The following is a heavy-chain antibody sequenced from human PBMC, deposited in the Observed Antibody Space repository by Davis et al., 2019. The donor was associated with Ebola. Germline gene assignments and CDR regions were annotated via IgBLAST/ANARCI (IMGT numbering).Heavy chain of an antibody. Sequence: PGGSLRLSCAASGFTFSDYYMSWIRQAPGKGLEWVSYISSSGSIIYYADSVKGRFTISRDNAKNSLYLQMNSLRADDTAVYYCDARPCRGNTCYTWGEDVWGQGTTVTVSS. CDR1: GFTFSDYY. CDR2: ISSSGSII. V-gene: IGHV3-11*01. J-gene: IGHJ6*02. D-gene: IGHD2-15*01. CDR3: DARPCRGNTCYTWGEDV.